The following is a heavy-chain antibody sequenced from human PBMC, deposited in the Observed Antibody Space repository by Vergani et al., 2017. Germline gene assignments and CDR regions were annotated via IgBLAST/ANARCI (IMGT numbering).Heavy chain of an antibody. D-gene: IGHD2-2*01. V-gene: IGHV3-9*01. CDR3: AKDMDPVPATTIFDY. CDR1: GFTFDDYA. CDR2: ISWNSGSI. J-gene: IGHJ4*02. Sequence: EVQLVESGGGLVQPGRSLRLSCAASGFTFDDYAMHWVRQAPGKGLEWVSGISWNSGSIGYADSVKGRFTISRDNAKNSLYLQMNSLRAEDTALYYCAKDMDPVPATTIFDYWGQGTLVTVSS.